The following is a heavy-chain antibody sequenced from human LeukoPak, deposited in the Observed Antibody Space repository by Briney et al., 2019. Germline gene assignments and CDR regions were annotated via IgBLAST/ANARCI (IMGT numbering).Heavy chain of an antibody. CDR1: GFSFSSYG. V-gene: IGHV3-33*01. CDR2: IWYDGSNK. J-gene: IGHJ4*02. Sequence: GGSLRLSCAASGFSFSSYGMHWVRQAPGKGLEWVGVIWYDGSNKYYADSVKGRFTISRDNNKNTLYLQMTSLTAEDTAVYYCARDGTGSGFDYWGQGTLVTISS. D-gene: IGHD1-7*01. CDR3: ARDGTGSGFDY.